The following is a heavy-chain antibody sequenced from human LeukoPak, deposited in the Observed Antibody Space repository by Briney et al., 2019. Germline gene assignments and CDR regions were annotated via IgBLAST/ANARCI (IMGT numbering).Heavy chain of an antibody. CDR3: AKELGLAYYDILTGYLTYDY. Sequence: GGSLRLSCAASGFTFSSYWMSWVRQAPGKGLEWVAFIRYDGSNKYYADSVKGRFTISRDNSKNTLYLQMNSLRAEDTAVYYCAKELGLAYYDILTGYLTYDYWGQGTLVTVSS. CDR1: GFTFSSYW. CDR2: IRYDGSNK. V-gene: IGHV3-30*02. J-gene: IGHJ4*02. D-gene: IGHD3-9*01.